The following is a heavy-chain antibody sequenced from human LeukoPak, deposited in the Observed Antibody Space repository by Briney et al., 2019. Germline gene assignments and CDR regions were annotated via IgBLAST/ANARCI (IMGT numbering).Heavy chain of an antibody. CDR2: IYYSGST. CDR1: GGSISSYY. V-gene: IGHV4-59*08. D-gene: IGHD3-10*01. Sequence: PSETLSLTCTVSGGSISSYYWSWIRQPPGKGLEWIGYIYYSGSTNYNPSLKSRVTISVDTSKNQFSLKLSSVTAADTAVYNCARPGALYGSEMGAFDIWGQGTMVTVSS. CDR3: ARPGALYGSEMGAFDI. J-gene: IGHJ3*02.